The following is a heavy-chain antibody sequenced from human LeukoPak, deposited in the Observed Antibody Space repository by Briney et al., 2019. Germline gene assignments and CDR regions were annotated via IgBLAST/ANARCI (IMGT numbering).Heavy chain of an antibody. CDR2: ISSSGSTI. V-gene: IGHV3-48*03. J-gene: IGHJ6*04. Sequence: GGSLRLSCVASGFIFSNYEMNWVRQAPGKGLEWLSYISSSGSTIYYADCVKGRFTISRDNAKKSLYLQMNSLRAEDTAVYFCARSDGITVADSYYYYAMDVWGKGTTVTVSS. CDR1: GFIFSNYE. CDR3: ARSDGITVADSYYYYAMDV. D-gene: IGHD6-19*01.